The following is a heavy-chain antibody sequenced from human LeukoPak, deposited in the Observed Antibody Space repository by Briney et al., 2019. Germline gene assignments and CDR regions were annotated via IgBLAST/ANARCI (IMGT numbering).Heavy chain of an antibody. V-gene: IGHV1-18*01. CDR1: GYHFISYG. CDR2: ISGYNGNT. Sequence: ASVKVSCKTSGYHFISYGIIWVRQAPGQGLEWMGYISGYNGNTNYAQKVQDRVATITDTSTNTAYLELRSLKSDDTAVYYCARSNRFFLDYWGQGTLVAVSS. CDR3: ARSNRFFLDY. J-gene: IGHJ4*02. D-gene: IGHD4-11*01.